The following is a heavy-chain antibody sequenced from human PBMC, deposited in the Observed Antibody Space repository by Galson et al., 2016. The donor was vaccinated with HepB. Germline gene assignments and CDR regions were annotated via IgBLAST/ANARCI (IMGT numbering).Heavy chain of an antibody. J-gene: IGHJ4*02. V-gene: IGHV3-53*01. CDR2: ISGDGVT. CDR1: EFTVSDNY. CDR3: ARRRGNTKFDY. D-gene: IGHD3-10*01. Sequence: SLRLSCAASEFTVSDNYMSWVRQAPGKGLEWVSLISGDGVTYYADSVKGRFTISRDHSDNSLYLQMNSLRAEDTAVYYCARRRGNTKFDYWGQGTLVTVSS.